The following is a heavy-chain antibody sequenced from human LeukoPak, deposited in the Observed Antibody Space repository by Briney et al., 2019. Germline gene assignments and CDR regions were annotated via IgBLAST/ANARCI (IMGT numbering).Heavy chain of an antibody. CDR3: ARDAQWLVPEGYYYYMDV. Sequence: GGSLRLSCAGSGSTFSRYNMNWVRQAPGKGLERVSSISSSSSYIYYADSVKGRFTISRDNAQNSLFLQMNSLRAEDTAVYYCARDAQWLVPEGYYYYMDVWGKGTTVTVSS. D-gene: IGHD6-19*01. V-gene: IGHV3-21*01. CDR1: GSTFSRYN. J-gene: IGHJ6*03. CDR2: ISSSSSYI.